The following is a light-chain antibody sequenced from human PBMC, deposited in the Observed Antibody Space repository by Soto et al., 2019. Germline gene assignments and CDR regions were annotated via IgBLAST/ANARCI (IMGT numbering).Light chain of an antibody. J-gene: IGKJ1*01. CDR1: QTIGTY. CDR2: ASS. V-gene: IGKV1-39*01. CDR3: QQSFNLPRT. Sequence: IQMTQSPSSLSASVGDRISITCRASQTIGTYLNWYQQIPGKAPKLLIYASSSLQSGVLSRFSGSGSGTHFTLTINSLQPEDFGTYYCQQSFNLPRTFGPGTRVETK.